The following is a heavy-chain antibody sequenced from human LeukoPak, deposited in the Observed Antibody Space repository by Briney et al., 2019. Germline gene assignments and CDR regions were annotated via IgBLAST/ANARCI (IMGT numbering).Heavy chain of an antibody. CDR3: ASLAPDYYDSSDAFDI. J-gene: IGHJ3*02. CDR1: GGSISSYY. Sequence: KPSETLSLTCTVSGGSISSYYWSWIRQPAGKGLEWIGRIYTSGSTNYNPSLKSRVTMSVDTSKNQFSLKLSSVTAADTAVYYCASLAPDYYDSSDAFDIWGQGTMVTVSS. CDR2: IYTSGST. V-gene: IGHV4-4*07. D-gene: IGHD3-22*01.